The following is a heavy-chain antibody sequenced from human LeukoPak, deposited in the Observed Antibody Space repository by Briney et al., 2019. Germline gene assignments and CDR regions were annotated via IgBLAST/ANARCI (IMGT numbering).Heavy chain of an antibody. J-gene: IGHJ6*04. CDR3: ARDPSYCSSTSCHPGMDV. CDR2: ISSSSSTI. V-gene: IGHV3-48*01. CDR1: GFTFSSYS. Sequence: GSLRLSCAASGFTFSSYSTNWVRQAPGKGLEWVSYISSSSSTIYYADSVKGRFTISRDNAKNSLYLQMNSLRAEDTAVYYCARDPSYCSSTSCHPGMDVWGKGTTVTVSS. D-gene: IGHD2-2*01.